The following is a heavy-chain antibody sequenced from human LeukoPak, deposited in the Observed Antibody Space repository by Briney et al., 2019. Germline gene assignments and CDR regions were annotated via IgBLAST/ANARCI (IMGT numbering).Heavy chain of an antibody. V-gene: IGHV4-30-2*01. CDR3: ARVRHMVRGVSGYYYGMDV. CDR1: GGSISSGGYS. CDR2: IYHSGST. D-gene: IGHD3-10*01. J-gene: IGHJ6*02. Sequence: SETLSLTCAVSGGSISSGGYSWSWIRQPPGKGLEWNGYIYHSGSTYYNPSLKSRVTISVDRSKNQFSLKLSSVTAADTAVYYCARVRHMVRGVSGYYYGMDVWGQGTTVTVSS.